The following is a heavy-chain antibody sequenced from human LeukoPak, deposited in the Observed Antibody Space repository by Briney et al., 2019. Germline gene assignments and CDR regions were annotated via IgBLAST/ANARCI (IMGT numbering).Heavy chain of an antibody. CDR1: GFTFSSYA. Sequence: GGSLRLSCAASGFTFSSYAMHWVRQAPGKGLEWVAVISYDGSNKYYADSVKGRFTISRDNSKNTLYLQMNSLRAEDTAVYYCAREGELSPKYYFDYWGQGTLVTVS. J-gene: IGHJ4*02. CDR3: AREGELSPKYYFDY. D-gene: IGHD3-16*02. V-gene: IGHV3-30*04. CDR2: ISYDGSNK.